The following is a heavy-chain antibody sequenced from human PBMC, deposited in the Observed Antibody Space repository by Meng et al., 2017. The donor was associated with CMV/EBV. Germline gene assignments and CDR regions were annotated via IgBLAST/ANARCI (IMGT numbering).Heavy chain of an antibody. Sequence: QVHLVQLGAGMKNPGTPVEASCTTSGITFSDYYIHWVRQAAGQGLEWMGWVNSNNDATNYARKFQGRVSMTRDTSISTAHMELSRLMSDDTAVYYCVRSSGWSLFDYWGQGTLVTVSS. V-gene: IGHV1-2*02. CDR1: GITFSDYY. CDR3: VRSSGWSLFDY. D-gene: IGHD6-19*01. CDR2: VNSNNDAT. J-gene: IGHJ4*02.